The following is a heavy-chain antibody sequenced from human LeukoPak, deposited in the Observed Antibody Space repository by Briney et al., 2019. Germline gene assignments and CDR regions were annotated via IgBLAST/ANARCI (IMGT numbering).Heavy chain of an antibody. Sequence: PGASLRLSCAASGFTFSSYAMSWVRQAPGQGLEWMGWISAYNGNTNYAQKLQGRVTMTTDTSTSTAYMELRSLRSDDTAVYYCATSSRGYSYGLYLDYWGQGTLVTVSS. CDR3: ATSSRGYSYGLYLDY. CDR1: GFTFSSYA. CDR2: ISAYNGNT. V-gene: IGHV1-18*01. D-gene: IGHD5-18*01. J-gene: IGHJ4*02.